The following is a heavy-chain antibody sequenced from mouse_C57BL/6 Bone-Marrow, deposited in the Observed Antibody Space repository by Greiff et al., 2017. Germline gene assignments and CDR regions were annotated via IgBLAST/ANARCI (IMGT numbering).Heavy chain of an antibody. CDR2: IWGDGST. CDR3: GGGYDVCAY. CDR1: GFSLTSYG. J-gene: IGHJ3*01. D-gene: IGHD2-2*01. Sequence: VQLQESGPGLVAPSQSLSITCTVSGFSLTSYGVDWVRQPPGKGLEWLGVIWGDGSTNYNSALMSRLSISKYNSKSQVVLKMNSLQTDDTAMYYCGGGYDVCAYWGQGTLVTVSA. V-gene: IGHV2-9*01.